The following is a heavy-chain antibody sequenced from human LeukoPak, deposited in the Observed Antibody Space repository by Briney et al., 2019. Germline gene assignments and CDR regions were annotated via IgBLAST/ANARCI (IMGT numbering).Heavy chain of an antibody. CDR2: IWYDGSNK. J-gene: IGHJ6*02. Sequence: GGSLRLSCAASGFTFSSYGMPWVRQAPGKGLEWVAVIWYDGSNKYYADSVKGRFTISRDNSKNTLYLQMNSLRAEDTAVYYCARVRCSGGSCYGPNYYYYGMDVWGQGTTVTVSS. D-gene: IGHD2-15*01. V-gene: IGHV3-33*01. CDR1: GFTFSSYG. CDR3: ARVRCSGGSCYGPNYYYYGMDV.